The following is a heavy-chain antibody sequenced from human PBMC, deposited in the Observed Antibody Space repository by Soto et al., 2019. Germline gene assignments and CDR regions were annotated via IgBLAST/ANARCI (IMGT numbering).Heavy chain of an antibody. CDR3: AKYGSGSYYPSDY. CDR2: ISGSGGST. V-gene: IGHV3-23*01. J-gene: IGHJ4*02. Sequence: GGSLRLSCAASGFTFSSYAMSWVRQAPGKGLEWVSAISGSGGSTYYADSVKGRFTISRDNSKNTLYLQMNSLGAEDTAVYYCAKYGSGSYYPSDYWGQGTLVTVSS. D-gene: IGHD3-10*01. CDR1: GFTFSSYA.